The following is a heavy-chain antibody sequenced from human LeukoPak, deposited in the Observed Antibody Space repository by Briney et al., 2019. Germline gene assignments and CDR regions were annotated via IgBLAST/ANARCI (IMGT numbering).Heavy chain of an antibody. V-gene: IGHV3-23*01. CDR2: ISGSGGST. D-gene: IGHD3-16*01. CDR1: GFTFSSYA. Sequence: GGSLRLSCAASGFTFSSYAMSWVRQAPGKGLGWVSAISGSGGSTYYADSVKGRFTISRDNSKNTLYLQMNSLRAEDTAVYYCAKPRLRLGELYYFDYWGQGTLVTVSS. J-gene: IGHJ4*02. CDR3: AKPRLRLGELYYFDY.